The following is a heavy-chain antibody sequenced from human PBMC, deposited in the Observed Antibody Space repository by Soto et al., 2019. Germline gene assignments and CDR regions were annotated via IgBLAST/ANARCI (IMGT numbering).Heavy chain of an antibody. CDR3: ARTEGFSNYWYTD. D-gene: IGHD6-13*01. J-gene: IGHJ4*02. Sequence: QVQLVESGGGVVRPGRYLTLSCAASGFTFNTYAMHWVRLPPGKGLEWVAAISYDGGSKYYADSVRDRFTISRYDSKSTLYLQMNSLRREDTAVYYCARTEGFSNYWYTDWGQGTLVTVSS. V-gene: IGHV3-30-3*01. CDR2: ISYDGGSK. CDR1: GFTFNTYA.